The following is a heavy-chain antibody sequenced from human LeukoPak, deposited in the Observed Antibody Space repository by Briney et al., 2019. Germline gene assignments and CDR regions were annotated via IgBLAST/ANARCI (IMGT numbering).Heavy chain of an antibody. V-gene: IGHV4-4*07. J-gene: IGHJ4*02. D-gene: IGHD3-22*01. CDR2: IYTSGST. Sequence: PSETLSLTCTVSGGSISSYYWSWIRQPAGKGLEWIGRIYTSGSTNYNPSLKSRVTMSVDTSKNQFSLKLSSVTAADTAVYYCARDLSLYYYDSSAPEYYFDYWGQGTLVTVPS. CDR1: GGSISSYY. CDR3: ARDLSLYYYDSSAPEYYFDY.